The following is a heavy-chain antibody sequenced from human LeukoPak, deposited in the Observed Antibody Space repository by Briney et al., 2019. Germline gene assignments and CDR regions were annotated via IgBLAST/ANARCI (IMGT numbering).Heavy chain of an antibody. CDR1: GFTFSSYA. CDR3: ASEYDSSGYTRLY. Sequence: GGSLRLSCAASGFTFSSYAMSWVRQAPGEGLEWVSAISGSGGSTYYADSVKGRFTISRDNSKNTLYLQMNSLRAEDTAVYYCASEYDSSGYTRLYWGQGTLVTVSS. J-gene: IGHJ4*02. D-gene: IGHD3-22*01. V-gene: IGHV3-23*01. CDR2: ISGSGGST.